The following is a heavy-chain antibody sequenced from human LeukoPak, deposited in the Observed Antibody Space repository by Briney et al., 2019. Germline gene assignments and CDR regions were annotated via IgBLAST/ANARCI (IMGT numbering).Heavy chain of an antibody. J-gene: IGHJ5*02. Sequence: GASVKVSCKASGYTFTSYGISWVRQAPGQGLEWMGWISAYNGNTNYAQKLQGRVTMTTDTSTSTAYMELRSLRSDDTAVYYCARDRGITIFGVYSSWFDPWGRGTLVTVSS. D-gene: IGHD3-3*01. V-gene: IGHV1-18*01. CDR1: GYTFTSYG. CDR3: ARDRGITIFGVYSSWFDP. CDR2: ISAYNGNT.